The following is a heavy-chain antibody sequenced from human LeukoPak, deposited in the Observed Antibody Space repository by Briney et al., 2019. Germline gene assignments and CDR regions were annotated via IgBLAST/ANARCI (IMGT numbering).Heavy chain of an antibody. V-gene: IGHV3-66*02. CDR1: GFTVSSNY. CDR2: IYSGGST. Sequence: GGSLRLSCAASGFTVSSNYMSWVRQAPGKGLEWVSVIYSGGSTYYADSVKGRFTISRDNSKNTLYLQMNGLRAEDTAVYYCAKARGSGSYYPIDYWGQGTLVTVSS. CDR3: AKARGSGSYYPIDY. D-gene: IGHD3-10*01. J-gene: IGHJ4*02.